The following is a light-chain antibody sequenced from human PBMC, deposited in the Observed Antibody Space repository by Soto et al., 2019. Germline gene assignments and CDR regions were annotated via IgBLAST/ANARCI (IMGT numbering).Light chain of an antibody. V-gene: IGKV1-39*01. CDR2: AAS. CDR3: QQSYTSWT. CDR1: QSISSY. J-gene: IGKJ1*01. Sequence: DVEISKTTSSLSASVGDRVTITCRASQSISSYLNWYQQKPGKAPKLLIYAASSLQSGVPSRFSGSGSGTDFTLTISSLQPEDFATYYCQQSYTSWTFGQGT.